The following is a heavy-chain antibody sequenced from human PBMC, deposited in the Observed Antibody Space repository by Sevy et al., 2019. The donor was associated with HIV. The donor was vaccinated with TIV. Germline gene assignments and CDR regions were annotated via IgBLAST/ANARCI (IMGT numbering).Heavy chain of an antibody. CDR3: ARGGGVTDYGLDV. CDR2: IYYSGST. CDR1: GGSITPYY. Sequence: SETLSLTCTVSGGSITPYYWNWIRQPPGKGLEWIGFIYYSGSTNYSPSLKSRVTISVDTSNKQFSLNLSSVTAADTAVYYCARGGGVTDYGLDVWGQGTTVTVSS. V-gene: IGHV4-59*01. J-gene: IGHJ6*02. D-gene: IGHD3-16*01.